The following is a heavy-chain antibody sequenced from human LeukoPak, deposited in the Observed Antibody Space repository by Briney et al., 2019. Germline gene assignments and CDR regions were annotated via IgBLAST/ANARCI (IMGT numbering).Heavy chain of an antibody. Sequence: TETLSLTCTVSGGSISSGGYYWGWIRQPPGKGLEWIGSIYYSGSTYYNPSLKSRVTISVDTSKNQFSLKLSSVTAADTAVYYCASRRGSGSLYAFDIWGQGTMVTVSS. CDR3: ASRRGSGSLYAFDI. J-gene: IGHJ3*02. CDR2: IYYSGST. V-gene: IGHV4-39*01. CDR1: GGSISSGGYY. D-gene: IGHD3-10*01.